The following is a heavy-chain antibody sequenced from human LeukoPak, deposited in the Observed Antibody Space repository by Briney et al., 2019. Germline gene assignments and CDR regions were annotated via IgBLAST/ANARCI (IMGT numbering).Heavy chain of an antibody. V-gene: IGHV3-15*01. D-gene: IGHD1-1*01. CDR2: TKNKTDDGTP. Sequence: PGRSLRLSCAASGFTFSNAWMNWMGWVRQAPGKGLACDGLTKNKTDDGTPDYAALVKGRFTIARDDSKNTVYLEMNSLEAEDTAVYYCISGGGTADYWGEGTLVSVSS. J-gene: IGHJ4*02. CDR1: GFTFSNAW. CDR3: ISGGGTADY.